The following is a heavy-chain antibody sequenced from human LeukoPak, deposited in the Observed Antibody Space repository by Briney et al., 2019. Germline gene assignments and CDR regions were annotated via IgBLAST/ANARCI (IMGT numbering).Heavy chain of an antibody. CDR3: ARDESSGSYYFDY. CDR2: ISAYNGNT. D-gene: IGHD1-26*01. CDR1: GYTFSSYG. V-gene: IGHV1-18*01. Sequence: GASVKVSCKASGYTFSSYGISWVRQAPGQGLEWMAWISAYNGNTKYAQKLQGRVTMTTDTSTSTAYMELRSLRSDDTAVYYCARDESSGSYYFDYWGQGTLVTVSS. J-gene: IGHJ4*02.